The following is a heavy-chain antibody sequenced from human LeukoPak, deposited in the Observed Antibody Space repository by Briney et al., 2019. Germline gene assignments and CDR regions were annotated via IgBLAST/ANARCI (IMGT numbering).Heavy chain of an antibody. D-gene: IGHD5-24*01. Sequence: SETLSLTCTVSGGSISSYYWSWIRQPPGKGLEWIGYIYYSGSTNYNPSLKSRVTISVDTSKNQFSLKLSSVTAADTAVYYCARLATVEMATILAYWGQGTLVTVSS. CDR1: GGSISSYY. J-gene: IGHJ4*02. V-gene: IGHV4-59*12. CDR3: ARLATVEMATILAY. CDR2: IYYSGST.